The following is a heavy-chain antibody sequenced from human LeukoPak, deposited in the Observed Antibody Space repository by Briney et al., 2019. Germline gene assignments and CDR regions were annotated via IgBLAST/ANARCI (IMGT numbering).Heavy chain of an antibody. CDR3: ARDLSSSWYSPSGYNWFDP. CDR1: GYTFTGYY. J-gene: IGHJ5*02. D-gene: IGHD6-13*01. CDR2: INPNSGGT. V-gene: IGHV1-2*02. Sequence: GASVKVSCKASGYTFTGYYMHWVRQAPGQGLEWMGWINPNSGGTNYAQKFQGRVTMTRDTSISTAYMELSRLRSDNTAVYYCARDLSSSWYSPSGYNWFDPWGQGTLVTVSS.